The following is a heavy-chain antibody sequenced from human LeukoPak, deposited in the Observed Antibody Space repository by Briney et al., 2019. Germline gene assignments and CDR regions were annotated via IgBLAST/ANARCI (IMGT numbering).Heavy chain of an antibody. CDR2: ISGSGGTT. Sequence: GGSLRLSCAASGFTFSSYAMSWVRQAPGKGLEWVSGISGSGGTTYYADSLRGRFTISRDNSGGTLYLQMNSLRTEDSAVYYCAKRLSRGYFGKLIFDFWGQGALVTVSS. CDR3: AKRLSRGYFGKLIFDF. CDR1: GFTFSSYA. V-gene: IGHV3-23*01. D-gene: IGHD3-9*01. J-gene: IGHJ4*02.